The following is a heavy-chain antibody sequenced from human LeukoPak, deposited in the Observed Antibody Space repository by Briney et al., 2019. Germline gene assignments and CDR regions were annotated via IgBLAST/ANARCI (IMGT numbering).Heavy chain of an antibody. V-gene: IGHV4-59*01. CDR3: ASGADYSNYYFNY. J-gene: IGHJ4*02. CDR2: IYNSGST. Sequence: PSETLSLTCTVSGGSISGYYWTWIRQPPGKGLEWIGYIYNSGSTNCNPSLKSRVTISVDTSKNQFSLKLNSVTAADTAVYYCASGADYSNYYFNYWGQGTLVTVSS. CDR1: GGSISGYY. D-gene: IGHD4-11*01.